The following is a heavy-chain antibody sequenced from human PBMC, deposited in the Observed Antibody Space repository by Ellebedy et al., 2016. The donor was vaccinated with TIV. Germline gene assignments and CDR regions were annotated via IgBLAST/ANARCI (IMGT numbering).Heavy chain of an antibody. V-gene: IGHV1-69*04. CDR2: IIPRLAIP. D-gene: IGHD2-15*01. J-gene: IGHJ4*02. CDR3: ARDLLGGHDF. Sequence: AASVKVSCKASGGSFSTYAINWVRQAPGQGLECLGRIIPRLAIPNYAQKFQGRVTITADKSTTIAYMELSSLRSEDTAVYFCARDLLGGHDFWGQGTLVTVSS. CDR1: GGSFSTYA.